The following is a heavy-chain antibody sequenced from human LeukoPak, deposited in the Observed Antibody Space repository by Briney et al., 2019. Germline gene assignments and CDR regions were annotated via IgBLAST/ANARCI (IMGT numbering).Heavy chain of an antibody. CDR1: GFTFSRSW. CDR2: IKEDGSQR. CDR3: ARDRGYNSFDY. V-gene: IGHV3-7*01. J-gene: IGHJ4*02. Sequence: GGSLRLSCAASGFTFSRSWMSWVRQAPGKGLEWAANIKEDGSQRNYVDSVKGRFTISRDNAMNSVFLQMISLRAEDTAVYYCARDRGYNSFDYWGQGTLVTVSS. D-gene: IGHD6-13*01.